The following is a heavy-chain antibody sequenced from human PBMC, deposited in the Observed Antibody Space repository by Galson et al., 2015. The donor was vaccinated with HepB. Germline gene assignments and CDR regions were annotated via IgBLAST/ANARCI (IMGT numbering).Heavy chain of an antibody. CDR1: GFTFSSYA. Sequence: SLRLSCAASGFTFSSYAMSWVRQAPGKGLEWVSAISGSGGSTYYADSVKGRFTISRDNSKNTLYLQMNSLRAEDTAVYYCAKPVVAIDGFDYWGQGTLVTVSS. CDR3: AKPVVAIDGFDY. D-gene: IGHD3-22*01. CDR2: ISGSGGST. J-gene: IGHJ4*02. V-gene: IGHV3-23*01.